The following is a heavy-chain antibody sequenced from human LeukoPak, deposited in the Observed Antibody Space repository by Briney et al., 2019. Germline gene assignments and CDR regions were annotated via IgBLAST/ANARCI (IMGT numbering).Heavy chain of an antibody. CDR1: GYTFTSYG. CDR3: ARGHPVAGYLTEYYYYYYMDV. Sequence: ASVKVSCKASGYTFTSYGISWVRQAPGQGLEWMGGISAYNGNTNYAQKLQGKVTMTTDTSTSTAYMELRSLRSDDTAVYYCARGHPVAGYLTEYYYYYYMDVWGKGTTVTVSS. J-gene: IGHJ6*03. V-gene: IGHV1-18*01. D-gene: IGHD6-19*01. CDR2: ISAYNGNT.